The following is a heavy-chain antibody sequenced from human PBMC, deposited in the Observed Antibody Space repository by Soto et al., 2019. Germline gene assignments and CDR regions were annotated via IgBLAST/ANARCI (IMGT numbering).Heavy chain of an antibody. CDR1: GCTFSSYV. CDR2: ISISSSTR. Sequence: GGSLRLSCAASGCTFSSYVINWLRQAPGKGLEWVSYISISSSTRYYADSVRGRFTISRDNAKNSLYLQMNSLRDEDTAVYYCARGGGFFDYWGQGTLVTVSS. CDR3: ARGGGFFDY. J-gene: IGHJ4*02. V-gene: IGHV3-48*02. D-gene: IGHD3-10*01.